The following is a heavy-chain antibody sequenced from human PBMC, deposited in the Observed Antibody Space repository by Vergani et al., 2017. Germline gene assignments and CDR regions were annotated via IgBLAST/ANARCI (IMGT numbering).Heavy chain of an antibody. D-gene: IGHD1-14*01. CDR3: ARVTGGGGVYYYYYYMDV. Sequence: QVQLVQSGAEVKKPGSSVKVSCKASGGTFSSYAISWVRQAPGQGLEWMGGIIPIFGTANYAQKFQGRVTITADESTSTAYMELSSLRSEDTAVYYCARVTGGGGVYYYYYYMDVWGKGTTVTVSS. CDR2: IIPIFGTA. J-gene: IGHJ6*03. CDR1: GGTFSSYA. V-gene: IGHV1-69*01.